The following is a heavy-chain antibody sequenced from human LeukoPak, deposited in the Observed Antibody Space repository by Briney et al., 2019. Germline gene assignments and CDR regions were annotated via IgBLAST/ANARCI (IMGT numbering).Heavy chain of an antibody. V-gene: IGHV1-69*06. Sequence: SVKVSCKASGGTFSNYAIGWVRQAPGQGLEWMGGVIPIFSTANYAQKFQGRVTITADRSTSTAYMELSSLRSEDTAVYYCARGTYYYDSSGYGSWYYWGQGTLVTVSS. CDR2: VIPIFSTA. CDR3: ARGTYYYDSSGYGSWYY. CDR1: GGTFSNYA. D-gene: IGHD3-22*01. J-gene: IGHJ4*02.